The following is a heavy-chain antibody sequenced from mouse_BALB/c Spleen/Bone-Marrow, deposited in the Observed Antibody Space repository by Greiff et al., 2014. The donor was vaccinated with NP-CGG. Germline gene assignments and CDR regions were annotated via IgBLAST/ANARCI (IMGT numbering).Heavy chain of an antibody. CDR2: ISSGSSTI. J-gene: IGHJ4*01. CDR3: ARSGIGYYYGSNSYAMDY. V-gene: IGHV5-17*02. D-gene: IGHD1-1*01. CDR1: GFTFSSFG. Sequence: VQLKDSGGGLVQPGGSRKLSCAASGFTFSSFGMHWVRQAPEKGLEWVAYISSGSSTIYYADTVKGRFTISRDNPKNTLFLQMTSLRSEDTAMYYCARSGIGYYYGSNSYAMDYWGQGTSVTVSS.